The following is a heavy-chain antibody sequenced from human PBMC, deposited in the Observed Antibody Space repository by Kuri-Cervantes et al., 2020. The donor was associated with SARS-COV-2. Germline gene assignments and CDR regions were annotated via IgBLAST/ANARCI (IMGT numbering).Heavy chain of an antibody. Sequence: GESLKISCAASGFTFSSYWMSWVRQAPGKGLEWVANIKQDGSEKYYVDSVKGRFTISRDNAKNSLYLQMNSLRAEDTAVYYCARLMFPLQGWFDPWGQGTLVTVSS. CDR1: GFTFSSYW. D-gene: IGHD4-11*01. V-gene: IGHV3-7*01. CDR2: IKQDGSEK. J-gene: IGHJ5*02. CDR3: ARLMFPLQGWFDP.